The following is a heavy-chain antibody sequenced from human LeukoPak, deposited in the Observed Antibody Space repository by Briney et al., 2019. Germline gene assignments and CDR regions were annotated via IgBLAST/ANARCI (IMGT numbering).Heavy chain of an antibody. CDR3: ARAWGSAPGDY. Sequence: GGSLRLSCAASGFSVTSNHMNWVRQAPGKGLEWVSYISSRGSTIYYADSVKGRVTISRDNAKNSLYLQMNSLRADDTAVYYCARAWGSAPGDYWGQGTLVTVSS. V-gene: IGHV3-48*03. D-gene: IGHD3-16*01. J-gene: IGHJ4*02. CDR2: ISSRGSTI. CDR1: GFSVTSNH.